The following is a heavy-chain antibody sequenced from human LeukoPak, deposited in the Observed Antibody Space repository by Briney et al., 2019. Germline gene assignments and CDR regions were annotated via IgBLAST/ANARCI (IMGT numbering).Heavy chain of an antibody. CDR2: IKPDGSDK. D-gene: IGHD1-26*01. J-gene: IGHJ4*02. Sequence: PGGSLRLSCEASGFTFSTYWMSWVRQAPGKGPECVANIKPDGSDKYYVDSMKGRFTISRDNAKNSLYLQMNNLRAEDTAVYYCARGGGSYSFDPPEYFDYWGQGTLVTVSS. V-gene: IGHV3-7*01. CDR1: GFTFSTYW. CDR3: ARGGGSYSFDPPEYFDY.